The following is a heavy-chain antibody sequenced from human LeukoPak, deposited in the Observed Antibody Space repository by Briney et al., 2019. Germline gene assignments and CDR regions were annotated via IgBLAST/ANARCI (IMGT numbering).Heavy chain of an antibody. Sequence: ASVKVSCKASGYTFTGYGISWVRQAPGQGLECMGWINAYNSNTNYALKVQDRVTMTTDTSTSTAYLELRSLRSDDTAIYYCAREIYGRFDYWGQGTLVTVSS. J-gene: IGHJ4*02. CDR2: INAYNSNT. D-gene: IGHD4-17*01. V-gene: IGHV1-18*01. CDR3: AREIYGRFDY. CDR1: GYTFTGYG.